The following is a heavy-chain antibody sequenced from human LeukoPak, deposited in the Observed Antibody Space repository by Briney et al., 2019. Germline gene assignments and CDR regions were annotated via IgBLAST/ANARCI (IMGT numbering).Heavy chain of an antibody. CDR2: INPNSGGT. CDR3: ARDRIVLLVYAIQDYYYYGMDV. Sequence: ASVKVSCKASGYTFTGYYMHWLRQAPGQGLEWMGCINPNSGGTNYAQTFQGRVTMTRHTYISTAYMELSSQRSDDTAVYYCARDRIVLLVYAIQDYYYYGMDVWGQGTTVTVSS. J-gene: IGHJ6*02. V-gene: IGHV1-2*02. D-gene: IGHD2-8*01. CDR1: GYTFTGYY.